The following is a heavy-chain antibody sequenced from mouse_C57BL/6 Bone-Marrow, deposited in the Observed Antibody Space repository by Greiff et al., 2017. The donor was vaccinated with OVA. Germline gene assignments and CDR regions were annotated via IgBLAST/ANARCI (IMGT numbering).Heavy chain of an antibody. CDR1: GYTFTDHT. CDR2: IYPRDGST. CDR3: ASYYYGSGYYFDY. J-gene: IGHJ2*01. D-gene: IGHD1-1*01. Sequence: VQLQQSDAELVKPGASVKISCKVSGYTFTDHTIHWMKQRPEQGLEWIGYIYPRDGSTKYNEKFKGKATLTADKSSSTAYMQLNSLTSEDSAVYFCASYYYGSGYYFDYWGQGTTLTVSS. V-gene: IGHV1-78*01.